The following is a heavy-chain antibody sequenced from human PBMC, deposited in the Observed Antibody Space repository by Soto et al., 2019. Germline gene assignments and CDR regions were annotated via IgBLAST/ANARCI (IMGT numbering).Heavy chain of an antibody. J-gene: IGHJ3*01. D-gene: IGHD3-16*01. V-gene: IGHV2-5*02. CDR3: AHSLAMMDAFDV. Sequence: QITLKESGPTLVKPTQTLTLTCTFSGFSLTTSGRGVGWIRQPPGKALEWLALFFWGDDKRYSPSLKTRLTISKDTSKNQLALTMTNMGPEDTATYYCAHSLAMMDAFDVWGQGTVVTVSS. CDR2: FFWGDDK. CDR1: GFSLTTSGRG.